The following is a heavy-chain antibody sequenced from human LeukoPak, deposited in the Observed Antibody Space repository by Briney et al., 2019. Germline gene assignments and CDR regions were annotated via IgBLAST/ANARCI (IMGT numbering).Heavy chain of an antibody. D-gene: IGHD2-2*01. J-gene: IGHJ5*02. CDR2: IYYSGST. CDR3: ARHIIVVPAAIWGDSNWFDP. Sequence: PSETLSLTCTVSGGSISSSSYYWGWIRQPPGKGLEWIGSIYYSGSTYYNPSLKSRVTISVDTSKNQFSLKLSSVTAADTAVYYCARHIIVVPAAIWGDSNWFDPWGQGTLVTVSS. V-gene: IGHV4-39*01. CDR1: GGSISSSSYY.